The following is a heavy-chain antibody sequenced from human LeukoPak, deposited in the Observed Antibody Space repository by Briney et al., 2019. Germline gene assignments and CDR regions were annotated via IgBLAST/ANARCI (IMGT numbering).Heavy chain of an antibody. CDR1: GGSISSYY. CDR2: IYYSGST. D-gene: IGHD1-26*01. Sequence: SETLSLTCTVSGGSISSYYWGWIRQPPGKGLEWIGSIYYSGSTYYNPSLKSRVTISVDTSKNQFSLKLSSVTAADTAVYYCARDRDSGSYVDYWGQGTLVTVSS. CDR3: ARDRDSGSYVDY. V-gene: IGHV4-39*07. J-gene: IGHJ4*02.